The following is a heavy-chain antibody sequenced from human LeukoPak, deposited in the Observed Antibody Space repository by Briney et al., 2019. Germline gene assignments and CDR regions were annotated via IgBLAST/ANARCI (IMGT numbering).Heavy chain of an antibody. D-gene: IGHD3-9*01. CDR2: IGTAGDT. J-gene: IGHJ4*02. Sequence: GGSLRLSCAASGFTFSSYDMYWVRQTTGKGLEWVSAIGTAGDTYYPVSVKGRFTISRDNAKNSLYLQMNSLRAEDTAVYYCARTGTSRWHDFNYWGQGTLVIVSS. V-gene: IGHV3-13*01. CDR1: GFTFSSYD. CDR3: ARTGTSRWHDFNY.